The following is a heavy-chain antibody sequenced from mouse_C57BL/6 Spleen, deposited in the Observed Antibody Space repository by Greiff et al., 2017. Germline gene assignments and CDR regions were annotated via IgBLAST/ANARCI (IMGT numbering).Heavy chain of an antibody. J-gene: IGHJ4*01. CDR1: GYSFPGYY. Sequence: EVQLQQSGPELVKPGASVKISCKASGYSFPGYYMNWVKQSPEKSLEWIGEINPSTGGTTYNQKFKAKATLTVDKSSSTAYMQLKSLTSEDSAVYYCASYDGYYVAMDYWGQGTSVTVSS. V-gene: IGHV1-42*01. CDR3: ASYDGYYVAMDY. CDR2: INPSTGGT. D-gene: IGHD2-3*01.